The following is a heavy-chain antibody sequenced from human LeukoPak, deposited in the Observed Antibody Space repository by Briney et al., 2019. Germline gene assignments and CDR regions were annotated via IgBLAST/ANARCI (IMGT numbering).Heavy chain of an antibody. CDR1: GYTFTSYD. Sequence: ASVKVSCKASGYTFTSYDINWVRQATGQGLEWMGWMNPNSGNTGYAQKFQGRVTMTRNTSISTAYMELSSLRSEDTAVYYYARGGVVVAATLYYYGMDVWGQGTTVTVSS. D-gene: IGHD2-15*01. J-gene: IGHJ6*02. CDR3: ARGGVVVAATLYYYGMDV. V-gene: IGHV1-8*01. CDR2: MNPNSGNT.